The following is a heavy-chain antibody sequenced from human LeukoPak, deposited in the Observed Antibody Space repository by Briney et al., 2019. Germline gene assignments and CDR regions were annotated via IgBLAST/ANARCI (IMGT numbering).Heavy chain of an antibody. CDR3: TTDGDYDMIGYYYMDV. CDR2: IRSKANSYAA. CDR1: GFTFSGSA. V-gene: IGHV3-73*01. J-gene: IGHJ6*03. D-gene: IGHD4-17*01. Sequence: PGGSLRLSCAASGFTFSGSAMHWVRQASGKGLEWVGRIRSKANSYAAAYAASVKGRFTISRDDSKNTAYLQMNSLKTEDTAVYYCTTDGDYDMIGYYYMDVWGKGTTVTVSS.